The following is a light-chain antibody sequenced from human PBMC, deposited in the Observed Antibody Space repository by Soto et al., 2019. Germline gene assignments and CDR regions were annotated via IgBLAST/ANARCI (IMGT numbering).Light chain of an antibody. CDR2: GAS. V-gene: IGKV3-15*01. Sequence: IALTQSPDTVSVCPGESVALSCRASRTVHSNVAWDQHKPGQAPRLLIYGASFRATGMPARFSGSGFGTEFTLTISSLQSEDFAVYYCQQYNNWPPITFGQGTRLEIK. CDR3: QQYNNWPPIT. J-gene: IGKJ5*01. CDR1: RTVHSN.